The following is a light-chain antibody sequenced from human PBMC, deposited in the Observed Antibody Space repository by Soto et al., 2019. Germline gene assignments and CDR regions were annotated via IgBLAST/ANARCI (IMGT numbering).Light chain of an antibody. Sequence: EIVLTQSPDTLSLSPGDRDTLSCRASQRVSNYLAWYKQKPGQAPKLLIFDASNRATGVPARFSGSGSGTDFTLTISSLEPEDFAVYYCLQRSNWRKPFGQGTRVEIQ. V-gene: IGKV3-11*01. CDR2: DAS. CDR3: LQRSNWRKP. J-gene: IGKJ1*01. CDR1: QRVSNY.